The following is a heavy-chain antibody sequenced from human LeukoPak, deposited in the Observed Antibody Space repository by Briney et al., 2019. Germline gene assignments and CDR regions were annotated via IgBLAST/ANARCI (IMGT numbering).Heavy chain of an antibody. V-gene: IGHV3-23*01. CDR1: GITFSTYA. CDR2: ISSSGSST. CDR3: VRQPPGVYDTTQNWFDP. D-gene: IGHD3-22*01. J-gene: IGHJ5*02. Sequence: GGSLRLSCVASGITFSTYAMSWVRQAPGKGLEWVSVISSSGSSTYYADSVKGRFTISRDNLKNTLYLQMNSLRAEDTAVYYCVRQPPGVYDTTQNWFDPWGQGTLVTVSS.